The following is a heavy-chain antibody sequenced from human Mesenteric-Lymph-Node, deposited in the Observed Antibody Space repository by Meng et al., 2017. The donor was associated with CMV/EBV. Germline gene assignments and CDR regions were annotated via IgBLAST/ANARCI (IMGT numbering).Heavy chain of an antibody. V-gene: IGHV3-30*04. CDR3: VKGKYSSSYYFDY. Sequence: ASAFTFISYSMHWVRQAPGKGLEWVAVISSDENNKFYADSVKGRFTISKDTSKNTLYLQMNSLRPEDTAVYRCVKGKYSSSYYFDYWGQGTLVTVSS. CDR2: ISSDENNK. CDR1: AFTFISYS. J-gene: IGHJ4*02. D-gene: IGHD6-6*01.